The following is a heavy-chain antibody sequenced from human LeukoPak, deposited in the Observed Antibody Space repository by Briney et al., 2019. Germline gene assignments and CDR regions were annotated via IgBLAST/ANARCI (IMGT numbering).Heavy chain of an antibody. D-gene: IGHD3-10*01. Sequence: SETLSLTCTVSGGSISSSSYYWGWIRQPPGKGLEWIGSIYYSGSTYYNPSLKSRVTISVDTSKNQFSLKLSSVTAADTAVYYCALSGSYSLNWFDPWGQGTLVTVSS. CDR2: IYYSGST. V-gene: IGHV4-39*01. CDR3: ALSGSYSLNWFDP. CDR1: GGSISSSSYY. J-gene: IGHJ5*02.